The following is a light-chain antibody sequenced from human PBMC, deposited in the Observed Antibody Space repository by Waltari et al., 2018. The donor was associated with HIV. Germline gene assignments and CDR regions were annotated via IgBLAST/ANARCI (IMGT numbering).Light chain of an antibody. Sequence: QSAVTQPPSVSAAPGQSVTISCSGSNSNIGSNSVSWYQYVPGPSPKFLVYGKDERRSELRDRFSGSKSGTSATLVISGLQAGDEGDYYCGAWDNRLGSWVFGGGTKLTVL. CDR2: GKD. CDR1: NSNIGSNS. J-gene: IGLJ3*02. V-gene: IGLV1-51*01. CDR3: GAWDNRLGSWV.